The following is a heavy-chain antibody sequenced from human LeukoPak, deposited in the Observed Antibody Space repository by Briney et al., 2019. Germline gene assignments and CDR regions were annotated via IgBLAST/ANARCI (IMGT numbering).Heavy chain of an antibody. CDR1: GFIFSSYW. CDR2: ISSSSSYI. D-gene: IGHD5-12*01. CDR3: ARAGRSGYDYPNYFDY. V-gene: IGHV3-21*01. Sequence: GGSLRLSCAASGFIFSSYWMSWVRQAPGKGLEWVSSISSSSSYIYYADSVKGRFTISRDNAKNSLYLQMNSLRAEDTAVYYCARAGRSGYDYPNYFDYWGQGTLVTVSS. J-gene: IGHJ4*02.